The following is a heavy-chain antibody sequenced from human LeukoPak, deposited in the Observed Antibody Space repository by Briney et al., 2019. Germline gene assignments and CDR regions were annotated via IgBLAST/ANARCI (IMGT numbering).Heavy chain of an antibody. CDR3: ARDDGDV. Sequence: GGSLRLSCVSSGFTLSNYWMKWVRQAPGKGLEWVASINEDGGGKFSVGSVEDRITISRDNTRNSLDLQINSLTVEDTAIYYCARDDGDVWGTGTTVTVSS. J-gene: IGHJ6*04. CDR1: GFTLSNYW. CDR2: INEDGGGK. V-gene: IGHV3-7*01.